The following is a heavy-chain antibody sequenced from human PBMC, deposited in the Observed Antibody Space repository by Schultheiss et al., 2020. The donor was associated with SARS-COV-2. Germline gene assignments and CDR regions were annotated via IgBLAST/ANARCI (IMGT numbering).Heavy chain of an antibody. V-gene: IGHV3-23*01. D-gene: IGHD2-2*01. CDR2: ISGSGGST. CDR1: GFTFSNAW. Sequence: GGSLRLSCAASGFTFSNAWMNWVRQAPGKGLEWVSAISGSGGSTYYADSVKGRFTISRDNSKNTLYLQMNSLRAEDTAVYYCAKYFHIVVVPAAMDYWGQGTLVTVSS. CDR3: AKYFHIVVVPAAMDY. J-gene: IGHJ4*02.